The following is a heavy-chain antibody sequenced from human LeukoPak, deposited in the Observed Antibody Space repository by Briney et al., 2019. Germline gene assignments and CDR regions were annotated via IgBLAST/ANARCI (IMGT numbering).Heavy chain of an antibody. V-gene: IGHV3-11*01. J-gene: IGHJ4*02. CDR2: ISSSGSNR. Sequence: PGGSLRLSCAASGFTFGDYYMTWVRQARGQGLEWVSYISSSGSNRYYADSVKGRFTISRDNAQNSLYLQMNSLRAEDSAVYYCAIGNYRALYWGQGTLVTVSS. D-gene: IGHD1-7*01. CDR3: AIGNYRALY. CDR1: GFTFGDYY.